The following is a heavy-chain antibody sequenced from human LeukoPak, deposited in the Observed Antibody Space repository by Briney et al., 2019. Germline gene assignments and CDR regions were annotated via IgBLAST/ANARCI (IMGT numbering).Heavy chain of an antibody. CDR2: ISYSGNT. J-gene: IGHJ5*02. D-gene: IGHD3-16*02. V-gene: IGHV4-31*03. Sequence: SETLSLTCTVSGDSISGGGYYWSWIRQHPGKGLEWIGYISYSGNTYYNPSLKSRAAISADTPKNQFSLKLSSTTAADTAVYYCARPATALSSKLDPWGQGTLVTVSS. CDR1: GDSISGGGYY. CDR3: ARPATALSSKLDP.